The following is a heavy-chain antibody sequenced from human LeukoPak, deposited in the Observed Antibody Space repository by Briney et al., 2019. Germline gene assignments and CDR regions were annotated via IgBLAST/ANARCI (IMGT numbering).Heavy chain of an antibody. CDR3: AKAPGYCSSTSCYPIDY. CDR1: GFTFDDYA. CDR2: ISWNSGSI. D-gene: IGHD2-2*01. Sequence: GRSLRLSCAASGFTFDDYAMHWARRAPGKGLEWVSGISWNSGSIGYADSVKGRFTISRDNAKNSLYPQMNSLRAEDTALYYCAKAPGYCSSTSCYPIDYWGQGTLVTVSS. J-gene: IGHJ4*02. V-gene: IGHV3-9*01.